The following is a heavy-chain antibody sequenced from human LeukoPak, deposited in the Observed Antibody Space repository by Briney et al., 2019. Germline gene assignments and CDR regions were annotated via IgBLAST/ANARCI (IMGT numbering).Heavy chain of an antibody. J-gene: IGHJ4*02. CDR1: GFTFSSYT. D-gene: IGHD3-10*01. Sequence: GGSLRLSCAASGFTFSSYTMNWVRQAPGKGLEWVSSISSSNSYIYYADSVKGRFTISRDNSKNTLYLQMNSLRAEDTAVYYCAKKEAMIRGVPYYYDFWGQGTLVTVSS. V-gene: IGHV3-21*04. CDR2: ISSSNSYI. CDR3: AKKEAMIRGVPYYYDF.